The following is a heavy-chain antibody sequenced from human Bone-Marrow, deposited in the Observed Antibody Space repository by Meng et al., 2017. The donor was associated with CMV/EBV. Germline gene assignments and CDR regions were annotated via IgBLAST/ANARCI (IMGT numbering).Heavy chain of an antibody. J-gene: IGHJ4*02. CDR2: ISSSSSYI. D-gene: IGHD1-26*01. Sequence: GGSLRLSCAASGFTFNSYSMNWVRQAPGKGLEWVSSISSSSSYIYYADSVKGRFTISRDNAKNTLYLQMNSLRAEDTAVYYCAKVFARWELHDFDYWGQGTLVTVSS. CDR3: AKVFARWELHDFDY. CDR1: GFTFNSYS. V-gene: IGHV3-21*04.